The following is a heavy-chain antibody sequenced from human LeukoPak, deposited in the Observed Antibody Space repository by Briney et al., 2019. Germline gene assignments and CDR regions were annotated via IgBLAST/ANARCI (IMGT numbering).Heavy chain of an antibody. CDR3: TTDLGTYYHGSQRLIPIDY. CDR2: IKGKTDGETT. Sequence: GGSLRLSCTASGFTFSHAWMHWVRQVEGKGLEWVGRIKGKTDGETTNYAEPVRGRFTISRDDSKSAVYLQMNSLKIEDTAVYYCTTDLGTYYHGSQRLIPIDYWGQGTLVTVSS. V-gene: IGHV3-15*07. CDR1: GFTFSHAW. D-gene: IGHD3-10*01. J-gene: IGHJ4*02.